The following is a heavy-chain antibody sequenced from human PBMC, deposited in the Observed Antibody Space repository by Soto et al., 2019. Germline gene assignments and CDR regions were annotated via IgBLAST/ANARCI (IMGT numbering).Heavy chain of an antibody. CDR2: IYYSGST. D-gene: IGHD6-13*01. CDR1: GGSISSGDYY. J-gene: IGHJ4*02. Sequence: SETLSLTCTVSGGSISSGDYYWSWIRQPPGKGLEWIGYIYYSGSTYYNPSLKSRVTISVDTSKNQFSLKPSSVTAADTAVYYCARDLPMKHQLWGQGTLVTVSS. CDR3: ARDLPMKHQL. V-gene: IGHV4-30-4*01.